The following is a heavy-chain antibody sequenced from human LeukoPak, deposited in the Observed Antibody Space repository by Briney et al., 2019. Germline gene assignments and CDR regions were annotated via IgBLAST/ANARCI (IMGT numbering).Heavy chain of an antibody. Sequence: SETLSLTCIVSGGSISSYYWSWIRQPPGKGLEWIGLIYYSATTYYNPSLKSRVTISGDTSKNQFSLRLSSVTAADTAVYYCARGARADIVATIGWFDTWGQGTLVTVSS. J-gene: IGHJ5*02. V-gene: IGHV4-59*01. CDR2: IYYSATT. CDR3: ARGARADIVATIGWFDT. CDR1: GGSISSYY. D-gene: IGHD5-12*01.